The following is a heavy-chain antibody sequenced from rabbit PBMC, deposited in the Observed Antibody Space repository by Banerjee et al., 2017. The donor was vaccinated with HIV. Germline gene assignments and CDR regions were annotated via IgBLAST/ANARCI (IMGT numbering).Heavy chain of an antibody. CDR1: GFDFSNYY. CDR3: VRAGVYAGSSSYTGFDFNL. J-gene: IGHJ4*01. Sequence: QLKETGGGLVQPGGSLTLSCKVSGFDFSNYYMSWVRQAPGKGLEWIGTIYTGKGSTYYANWVNGRFTISSDNAQNTVDLQMNTLTAADTATYFCVRAGVYAGSSSYTGFDFNLWGQGTLVTVS. D-gene: IGHD8-1*01. V-gene: IGHV1S7*01. CDR2: IYTGKGST.